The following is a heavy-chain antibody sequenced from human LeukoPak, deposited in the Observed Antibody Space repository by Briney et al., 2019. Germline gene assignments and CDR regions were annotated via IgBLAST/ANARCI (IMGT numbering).Heavy chain of an antibody. CDR3: ARQDYAGNSPFDY. Sequence: SETLSLTCTVSGGSTSSYYRSWIRQPPGKGLEWIGYIYDSGSTHYSPSLKSRVTISLDTSKNQFSLKLSSVTAADTAVYYCARQDYAGNSPFDYWGQGTLVTVSS. CDR1: GGSTSSYY. D-gene: IGHD4-23*01. V-gene: IGHV4-59*01. CDR2: IYDSGST. J-gene: IGHJ4*02.